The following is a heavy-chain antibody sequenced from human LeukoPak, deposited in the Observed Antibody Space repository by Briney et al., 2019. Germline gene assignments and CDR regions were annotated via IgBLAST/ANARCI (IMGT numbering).Heavy chain of an antibody. CDR2: INPNSGAT. D-gene: IGHD1-1*01. J-gene: IGHJ4*02. V-gene: IGHV1-2*02. CDR1: GYTFTGYY. Sequence: ASVKVSCKASGYTFTGYYMHWVRQAPGRGLEWMGWINPNSGATLYAQKFQGRVTMTRDTSINTAYMELSSLRSDDTAVYYCTRAKRVIFDYWGQGTLVTVSS. CDR3: TRAKRVIFDY.